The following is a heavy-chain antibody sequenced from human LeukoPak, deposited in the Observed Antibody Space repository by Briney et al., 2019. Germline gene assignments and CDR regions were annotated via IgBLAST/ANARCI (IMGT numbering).Heavy chain of an antibody. V-gene: IGHV4-34*01. D-gene: IGHD2-2*01. CDR1: GGSCSGYY. J-gene: IGHJ4*02. Sequence: SETLSLTCAVYGGSCSGYYWSWIRQPPGKGLEWIGEINHSGSTNYNPSLKSRVTISVDTSKNQFSLKLSSVTAADTAVYYCARLPGPRPRCPRDYWGQGTLVTVSS. CDR3: ARLPGPRPRCPRDY. CDR2: INHSGST.